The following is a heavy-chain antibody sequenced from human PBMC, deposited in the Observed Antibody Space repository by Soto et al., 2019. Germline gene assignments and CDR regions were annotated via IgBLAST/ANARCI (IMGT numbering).Heavy chain of an antibody. D-gene: IGHD2-2*01. V-gene: IGHV4-30-4*01. CDR3: ASQEVPAASYYYYGMDV. CDR1: GGSISGGDYY. Sequence: SETLSLTCTVSGGSISGGDYYWSWIRQPPGKGLEWIGYIYYSGSTYYNPSLKSRVTISVDTSKNQFSLKLSSVTAADTAVYYCASQEVPAASYYYYGMDVWGQGTTVTVSS. CDR2: IYYSGST. J-gene: IGHJ6*02.